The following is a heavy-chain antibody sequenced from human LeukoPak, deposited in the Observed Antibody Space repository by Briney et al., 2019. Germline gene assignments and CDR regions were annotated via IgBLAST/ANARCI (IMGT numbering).Heavy chain of an antibody. CDR1: GFTVISNY. Sequence: GGSLRLSCAASGFTVISNYMSWVRQAPGKGLEWVSSITSSPTYTHYADSVKGRFTISRDNAEDSLHLHMDSLRAEDTAVYYCARCVVVAGRYYYFYGMDVWGQGTTVTVSS. CDR3: ARCVVVAGRYYYFYGMDV. D-gene: IGHD2-15*01. CDR2: ITSSPTYT. V-gene: IGHV3-21*01. J-gene: IGHJ6*02.